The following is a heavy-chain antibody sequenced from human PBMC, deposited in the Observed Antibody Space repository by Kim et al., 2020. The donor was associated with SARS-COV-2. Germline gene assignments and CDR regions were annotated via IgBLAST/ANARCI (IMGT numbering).Heavy chain of an antibody. V-gene: IGHV3-30*18. CDR2: ISYDGSNK. CDR1: GFTFSSYG. CDR3: AKDRRGKAHWYFDY. Sequence: GGSLRLSCAASGFTFSSYGMHWVRQAPGKGLEWVAVISYDGSNKYYADSVKGRFTISRDNSKKTLYLQMNSLRAEDTAVYYCAKDRRGKAHWYFDYWGQG. D-gene: IGHD3-10*01. J-gene: IGHJ4*02.